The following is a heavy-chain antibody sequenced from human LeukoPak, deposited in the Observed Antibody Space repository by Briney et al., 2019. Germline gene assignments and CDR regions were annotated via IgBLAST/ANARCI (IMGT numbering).Heavy chain of an antibody. Sequence: GGSLRLSCVASGVTFSSYSMNWVRQAPGKGLEWVSYISSSSSYIYYADSVKGRFTISRDNAKNSLYLQMNSLRAEDTAVYYCVRLRRNSDTTGFYYYYDFWGQGTLVTVSS. D-gene: IGHD3-22*01. CDR2: ISSSSSYI. J-gene: IGHJ4*02. CDR3: VRLRRNSDTTGFYYYYDF. V-gene: IGHV3-21*01. CDR1: GVTFSSYS.